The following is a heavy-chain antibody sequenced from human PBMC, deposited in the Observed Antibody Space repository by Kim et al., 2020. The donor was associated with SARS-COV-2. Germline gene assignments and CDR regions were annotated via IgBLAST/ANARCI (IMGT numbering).Heavy chain of an antibody. CDR3: AGRRITMVRGVILSLSTTPIDY. CDR2: IYHSGST. J-gene: IGHJ4*02. D-gene: IGHD3-10*01. CDR1: GGSISSSNW. V-gene: IGHV4-4*02. Sequence: SETLSLTCAVSGGSISSSNWWSWVRQPPGKGLEWIGEIYHSGSTNYNPSLKSRVTISVDKSKNQFSLKLSSVTAADTAVYYCAGRRITMVRGVILSLSTTPIDYWGQGTLVTVSS.